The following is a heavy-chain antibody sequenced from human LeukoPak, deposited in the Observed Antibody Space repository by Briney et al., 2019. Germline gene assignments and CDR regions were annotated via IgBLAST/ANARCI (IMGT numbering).Heavy chain of an antibody. CDR1: GGSISSSSYY. Sequence: SETLSLTCTVSGGSISSSSYYWGWIRQPPGKGLEWIGSIYYSGSTYYNPSLKSRVTISVDTSKNQFSLKLSSVTAADTAVYYCARSIAARPVYFQHWGQGTLVTVSS. J-gene: IGHJ1*01. CDR2: IYYSGST. D-gene: IGHD6-6*01. V-gene: IGHV4-39*07. CDR3: ARSIAARPVYFQH.